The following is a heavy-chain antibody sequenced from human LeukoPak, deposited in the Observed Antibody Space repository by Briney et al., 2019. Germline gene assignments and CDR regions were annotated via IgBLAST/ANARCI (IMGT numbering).Heavy chain of an antibody. CDR3: AKGSGSGWYGWFAP. CDR1: GFTFSNYA. Sequence: SGGSLRLPCAASGFTFSNYAMSWVRQPPGKGLEWVSTIDASGGATYYADSVKGRFTISRDNSKNTFYLQMNSLRAEDTAVYFCAKGSGSGWYGWFAPWGQGTLVTVSS. J-gene: IGHJ5*02. CDR2: IDASGGAT. D-gene: IGHD6-19*01. V-gene: IGHV3-23*01.